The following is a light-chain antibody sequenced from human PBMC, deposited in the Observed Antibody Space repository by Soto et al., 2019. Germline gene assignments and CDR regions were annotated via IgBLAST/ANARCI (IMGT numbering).Light chain of an antibody. Sequence: QSVLTQPASVSGSPGQSITISCTGTSSDVGNYNLVSWYQQYPGKAPKLMIYAASKRPSGVSNRFSGSKSGDTASLTISGLQAEDKADYYCTSYARSSTLVFGGGTKLTVL. J-gene: IGLJ3*02. CDR1: SSDVGNYNL. CDR2: AAS. V-gene: IGLV2-23*01. CDR3: TSYARSSTLV.